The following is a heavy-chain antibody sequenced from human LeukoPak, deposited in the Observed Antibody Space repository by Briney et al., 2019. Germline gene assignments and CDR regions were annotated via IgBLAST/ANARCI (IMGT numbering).Heavy chain of an antibody. CDR2: ISAYNGNT. J-gene: IGHJ4*02. Sequence: ASVKVSCKASGYTFTSYGISWVRQAPGQGLEWVGWISAYNGNTNYAQELQGRVTMTTDTSTSTAYMELRSLRSDDTAVYYCARDRGYYDSSGYYYFDYWGQGTLVTVSS. CDR3: ARDRGYYDSSGYYYFDY. D-gene: IGHD3-22*01. CDR1: GYTFTSYG. V-gene: IGHV1-18*01.